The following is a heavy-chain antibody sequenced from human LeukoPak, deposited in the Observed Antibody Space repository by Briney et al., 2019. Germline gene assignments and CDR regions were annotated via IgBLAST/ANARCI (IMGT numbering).Heavy chain of an antibody. CDR3: PRVDTKIAVAGGDY. CDR1: GYTFTSYG. CDR2: ISAYNGNT. V-gene: IGHV1-18*01. J-gene: IGHJ4*02. D-gene: IGHD6-19*01. Sequence: GASVKVSCKASGYTFTSYGISWVRQAPGQGPEWMGWISAYNGNTNYAQKLQGRVTMTTDTSTSTAYMELRSLRSDDTAVYYCPRVDTKIAVAGGDYWGQGTLVTVSS.